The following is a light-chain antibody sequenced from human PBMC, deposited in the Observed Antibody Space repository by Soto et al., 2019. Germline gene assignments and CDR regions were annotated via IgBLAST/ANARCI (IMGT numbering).Light chain of an antibody. CDR3: QQRNYWPIT. CDR1: QTISSW. V-gene: IGKV1-5*03. CDR2: KAS. J-gene: IGKJ5*01. Sequence: DIQMTQSPSTLSGSVGDRVTITCRASQTISSWLAWYQQKPGKAPKLLIYKASTLKSGVPSRFSGSGSGTDFALTINSLEPEDFAVYYCQQRNYWPITFGQGTRLEIK.